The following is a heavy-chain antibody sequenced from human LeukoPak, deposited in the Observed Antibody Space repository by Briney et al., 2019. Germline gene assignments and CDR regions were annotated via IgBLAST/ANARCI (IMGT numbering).Heavy chain of an antibody. CDR1: GYTFTSFD. J-gene: IGHJ4*02. D-gene: IGHD3-16*01. CDR3: ARWGGVDF. Sequence: ASVKVSCKTSGYTFTSFDINWVRQAAGQGLEWMGWMSPNSGNTGYAQKFQGRVTMTRDTSISTAYMELRRLESEDTAVYYCARWGGVDFWGQGTLVTVSS. CDR2: MSPNSGNT. V-gene: IGHV1-8*01.